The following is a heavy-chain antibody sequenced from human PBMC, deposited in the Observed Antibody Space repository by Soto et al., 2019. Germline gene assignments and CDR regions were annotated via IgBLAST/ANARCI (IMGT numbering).Heavy chain of an antibody. CDR3: ARTAPMDAGDKYYYDF. D-gene: IGHD3-16*01. CDR2: IIPFFGTA. Sequence: QVQLVQSGAEVKKTGSSVKVSCKTSGGTFSTFGISWVRQAPEQGLEWMGGIIPFFGTAEYSQKFEDRITITADESTNTVYMDLRSLTSEDTAIYYCARTAPMDAGDKYYYDFWGQGALVTVSS. CDR1: GGTFSTFG. J-gene: IGHJ4*02. V-gene: IGHV1-69*01.